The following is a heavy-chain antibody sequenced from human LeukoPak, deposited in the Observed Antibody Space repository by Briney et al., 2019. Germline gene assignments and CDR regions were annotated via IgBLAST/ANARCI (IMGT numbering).Heavy chain of an antibody. D-gene: IGHD7-27*01. CDR2: IDSSDSHT. CDR3: ARQSSTGGIDY. Sequence: GEPLKISCKASGYSFTGYWISWLRQMPGKDLEWMGRIDSSDSHTNYSPSFEGHVTISADKSISTAYLQWSSLKASDTAMYYCARQSSTGGIDYWGQGTLVTVSS. J-gene: IGHJ4*02. V-gene: IGHV5-10-1*01. CDR1: GYSFTGYW.